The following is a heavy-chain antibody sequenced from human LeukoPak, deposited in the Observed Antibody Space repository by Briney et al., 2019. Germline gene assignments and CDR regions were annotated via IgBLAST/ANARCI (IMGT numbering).Heavy chain of an antibody. CDR3: ARNYDSSGYYYVHAFDI. CDR1: GFTFSYNA. CDR2: IYSGGST. Sequence: GGSLRLSCAASGFTFSYNAMSWVRQAPGKGLEWVSVIYSGGSTYYADSVKGRFTISRDNSKNTLYLQMNSLRAEDTAVYYCARNYDSSGYYYVHAFDIWGQGTMVTVSS. V-gene: IGHV3-66*02. J-gene: IGHJ3*02. D-gene: IGHD3-22*01.